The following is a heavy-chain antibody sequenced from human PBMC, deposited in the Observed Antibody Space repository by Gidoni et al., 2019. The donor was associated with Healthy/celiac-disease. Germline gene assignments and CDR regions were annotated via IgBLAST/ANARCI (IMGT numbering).Heavy chain of an antibody. CDR3: ATHGWDYYGMDV. Sequence: EVQLLESGGGLVQPGGSLRLSSAASRFTFSIDAMRWVRQAPGKGLEWVSAISGSGGSTYYADSVKGRFTISRDNSKNTRYLQMNSLRAEDTAVYYCATHGWDYYGMDVWGQGTTVTVSS. V-gene: IGHV3-23*01. CDR2: ISGSGGST. J-gene: IGHJ6*02. CDR1: RFTFSIDA. D-gene: IGHD1-26*01.